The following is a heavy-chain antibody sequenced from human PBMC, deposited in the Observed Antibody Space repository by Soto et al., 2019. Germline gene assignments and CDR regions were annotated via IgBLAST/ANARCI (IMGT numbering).Heavy chain of an antibody. CDR3: ARFPGSSRSFYYYGMDV. D-gene: IGHD6-6*01. V-gene: IGHV5-51*01. Sequence: PGESLKISCKDSGDSFSTYSIGWVRQMPGKGLEWVGNIFSTDSYARYSPSFQCQVTISVEKSISTAYLQWSSLKASDTAMYYCARFPGSSRSFYYYGMDVWGQGTTVTVSS. J-gene: IGHJ6*02. CDR1: GDSFSTYS. CDR2: IFSTDSYA.